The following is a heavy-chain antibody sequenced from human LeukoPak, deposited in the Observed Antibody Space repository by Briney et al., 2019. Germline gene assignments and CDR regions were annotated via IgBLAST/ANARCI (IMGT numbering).Heavy chain of an antibody. J-gene: IGHJ4*02. Sequence: SETLSLTCTVSGGSISSSSYYWGWIRQPPGKGLEWIGSIYYSGSTYYNPSLKSRVTISVDTSKNQFSLKLSSVTAADTAVYFCARPVSAYCGGDCSDYWGQGTLVTVSS. CDR3: ARPVSAYCGGDCSDY. CDR1: GGSISSSSYY. V-gene: IGHV4-39*01. D-gene: IGHD2-21*01. CDR2: IYYSGST.